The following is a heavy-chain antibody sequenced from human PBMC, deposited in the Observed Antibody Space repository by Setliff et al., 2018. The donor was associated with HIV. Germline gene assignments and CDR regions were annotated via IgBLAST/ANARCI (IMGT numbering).Heavy chain of an antibody. CDR3: ARAEGATYYNFSYYYGMDV. J-gene: IGHJ6*02. D-gene: IGHD3-3*01. Sequence: PSETLSLTCTVSGGSISSSSYYWGWIRQPPGKGLEWIGSIYYSGSTYYNPSLKSRVTISEDTSKNQFSLKLSSVTAADTAVYYCARAEGATYYNFSYYYGMDVWGQGTTVTVSS. V-gene: IGHV4-39*07. CDR2: IYYSGST. CDR1: GGSISSSSYY.